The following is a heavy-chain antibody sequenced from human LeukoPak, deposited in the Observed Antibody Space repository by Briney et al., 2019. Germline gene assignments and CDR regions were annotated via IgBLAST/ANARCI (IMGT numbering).Heavy chain of an antibody. V-gene: IGHV5-51*01. J-gene: IGHJ4*02. CDR3: ARGDNSGWYFFDY. Sequence: GESLKISRKAPGYSFTDHWIGWVRQMPGKGLEWMGIIYPGDSDTRYSPSFQGQVTISADKSISTAYLQWSTLQAPDTAMYYCARGDNSGWYFFDYWGQGTLVTVSS. CDR1: GYSFTDHW. CDR2: IYPGDSDT. D-gene: IGHD6-19*01.